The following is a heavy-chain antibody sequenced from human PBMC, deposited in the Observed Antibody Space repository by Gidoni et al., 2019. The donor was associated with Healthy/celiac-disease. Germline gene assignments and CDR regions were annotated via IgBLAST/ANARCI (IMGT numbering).Heavy chain of an antibody. CDR1: GFSLSNARMG. CDR2: IFSNDEK. V-gene: IGHV2-26*01. D-gene: IGHD3-3*01. CDR3: ARSSWDFGVVNAPFDY. Sequence: QVTLKESGPVLVKPTETLTLTCTVSGFSLSNARMGVSWIRQPPGKALEWLAHIFSNDEKSYSTSLKSRLTISKDTSKSQVVLTMTNMDPVDTATYYCARSSWDFGVVNAPFDYWGQGTLVTVSS. J-gene: IGHJ4*02.